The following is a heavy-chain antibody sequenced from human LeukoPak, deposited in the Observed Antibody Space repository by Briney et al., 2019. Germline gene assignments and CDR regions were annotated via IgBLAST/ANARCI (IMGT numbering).Heavy chain of an antibody. V-gene: IGHV3-11*06. CDR3: ASSLTPGDGYNSRPFDY. D-gene: IGHD5-24*01. CDR2: ISSRSSYT. CDR1: GFTFSDYY. Sequence: NPGRSLRLSCAASGFTFSDYYMSWIRQAPGKGLEWVSYISSRSSYTKYADSVKGRFTISRDNAKNSLHLQMNSLRAEDTAVYYCASSLTPGDGYNSRPFDYWGQGTLVTVSS. J-gene: IGHJ4*02.